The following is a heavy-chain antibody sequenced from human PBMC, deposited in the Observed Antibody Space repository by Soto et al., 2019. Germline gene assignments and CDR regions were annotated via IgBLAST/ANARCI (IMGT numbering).Heavy chain of an antibody. CDR3: TRAIGITQFAPWVRAFDI. Sequence: GGSLRLSCAASGFTFSSYWMHWVRQAPGKGLVWVSRINSDGSSTSYADSVKGRFTISRDNAKNTLYLQMNSLRAEDTAVYYCTRAIGITQFAPWVRAFDIWGQGTMVPVSS. V-gene: IGHV3-74*01. CDR1: GFTFSSYW. CDR2: INSDGSST. D-gene: IGHD1-20*01. J-gene: IGHJ3*02.